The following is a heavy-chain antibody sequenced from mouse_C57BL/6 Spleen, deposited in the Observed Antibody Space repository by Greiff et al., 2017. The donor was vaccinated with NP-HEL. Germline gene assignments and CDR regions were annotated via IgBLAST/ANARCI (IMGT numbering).Heavy chain of an antibody. CDR1: CYTFTDYE. J-gene: IGHJ3*01. V-gene: IGHV1-15*01. Sequence: VQLQQSGAELVRPGASVTLSCKASCYTFTDYEMHWVKQTPVHGLEWIGAIDPETGGTAYNQKFKGKAILTADKSSSTAYMKLRSLTSEDSAVYYCTRTFYDYDAAWFAYWGQGTLVTVSA. D-gene: IGHD2-4*01. CDR3: TRTFYDYDAAWFAY. CDR2: IDPETGGT.